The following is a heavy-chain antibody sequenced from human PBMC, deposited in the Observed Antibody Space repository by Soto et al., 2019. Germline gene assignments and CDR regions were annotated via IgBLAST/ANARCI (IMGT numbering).Heavy chain of an antibody. D-gene: IGHD6-25*01. Sequence: QVQLVESGGGVVQPGRSLRLSCAASGFTFSSYGMHWVRQAPGKGLEWVAVISYDGSNKYYADSVKGRFTISRDNSKNTLYLQMNSLRAEDTAVYSCAKGSRERRDWYFDLWGRGTLVTVSS. CDR1: GFTFSSYG. J-gene: IGHJ2*01. CDR3: AKGSRERRDWYFDL. V-gene: IGHV3-30*18. CDR2: ISYDGSNK.